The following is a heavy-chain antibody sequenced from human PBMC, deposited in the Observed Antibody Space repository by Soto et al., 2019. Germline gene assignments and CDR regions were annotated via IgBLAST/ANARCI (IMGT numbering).Heavy chain of an antibody. V-gene: IGHV3-53*01. D-gene: IGHD1-26*01. J-gene: IGHJ6*02. CDR2: TFTGGST. Sequence: EVQLLEPGGGLIQPGGSLRLSSLASGFPVPPNYTIWVRQPPGKGLEWVSTTFTGGSTHYADSVKGRFSISRDNSKNTVYLQMNNLRVEDTAVYYCAKKPPSSIQGWAFGMDVWGQGTTVSVSS. CDR1: GFPVPPNY. CDR3: AKKPPSSIQGWAFGMDV.